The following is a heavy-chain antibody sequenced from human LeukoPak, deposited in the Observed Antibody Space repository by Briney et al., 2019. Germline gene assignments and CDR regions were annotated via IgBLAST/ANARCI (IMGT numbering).Heavy chain of an antibody. CDR1: GGSISSYY. CDR2: MYTSGST. V-gene: IGHV4-4*07. D-gene: IGHD2/OR15-2a*01. CDR3: ARGGAYYSYFDY. Sequence: SETLSLTCTVSGGSISSYYWSWIRQPARKGLEWIGRMYTSGSTNYNPSLKSRVTMSVDTSKNQFSLKLSSVTAADTAVYYCARGGAYYSYFDYWGQGTLVTVSS. J-gene: IGHJ4*02.